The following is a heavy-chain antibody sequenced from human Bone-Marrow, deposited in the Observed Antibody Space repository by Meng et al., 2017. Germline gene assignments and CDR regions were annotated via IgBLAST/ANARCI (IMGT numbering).Heavy chain of an antibody. D-gene: IGHD6-13*01. V-gene: IGHV3-15*01. CDR3: ATGAAAADH. J-gene: IGHJ4*02. CDR1: GLSFTDAW. CDR2: IKRNSDGGTI. Sequence: EGQLVGSGGGLAKRGGSLRLSCGASGLSFTDAWMSWVRQAPGKGLEWVGRIKRNSDGGTIDYAAPVKGRFTISRDDSKNTLYLQMDSLITEDTAVYFCATGAAAADHWGQGTLVTVSS.